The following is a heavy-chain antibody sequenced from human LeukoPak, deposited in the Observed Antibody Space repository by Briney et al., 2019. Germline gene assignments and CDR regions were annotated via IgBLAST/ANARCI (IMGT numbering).Heavy chain of an antibody. V-gene: IGHV3-21*01. CDR3: ARDLGSGWIDD. D-gene: IGHD6-19*01. CDR2: ISRSSNYI. Sequence: GGSLRLSCAVSGFDLNNYNINWVRQAPGKGLEWVSSISRSSNYIYYSDSVKGRFTISRDNAKNSLFLQINSLRAEDTAVYYCARDLGSGWIDDWGQGTLVTVSS. J-gene: IGHJ4*01. CDR1: GFDLNNYN.